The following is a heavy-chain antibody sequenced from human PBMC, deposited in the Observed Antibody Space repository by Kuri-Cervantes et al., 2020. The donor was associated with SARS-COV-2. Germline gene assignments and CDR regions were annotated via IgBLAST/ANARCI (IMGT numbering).Heavy chain of an antibody. CDR2: IYHSGST. V-gene: IGHV4-38-2*01. Sequence: SQTLSLTCAVSGYSISSGYYWGWIRQPPGKGLEWIGSIYHSGSTYYNPSLKSRVTISVDTSKNQFSLKLSSVTAADTALYYCARQDPPIVVVGRGWFDPWGQGTLVTVSS. CDR1: GYSISSGYY. D-gene: IGHD2-21*01. CDR3: ARQDPPIVVVGRGWFDP. J-gene: IGHJ5*02.